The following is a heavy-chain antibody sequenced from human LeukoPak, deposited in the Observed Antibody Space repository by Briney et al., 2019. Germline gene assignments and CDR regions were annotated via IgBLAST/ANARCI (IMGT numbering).Heavy chain of an antibody. CDR2: INPNSGGT. CDR1: GYTFTGYY. CDR3: AREDGGSYFL. J-gene: IGHJ4*02. D-gene: IGHD1-26*01. Sequence: ASVNVSCKASGYTFTGYYMHGVRQAPGQGREWMGWINPNSGGTNYAQKFQRRVPMTRDTSISTAYMELSRLRSDDTAVYYCAREDGGSYFLWGQGTLVTVSS. V-gene: IGHV1-2*02.